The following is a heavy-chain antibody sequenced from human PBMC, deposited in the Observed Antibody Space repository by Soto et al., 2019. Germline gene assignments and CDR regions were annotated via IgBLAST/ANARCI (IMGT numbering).Heavy chain of an antibody. Sequence: QVQLVQSGAEVKKPGASVKVSCKASGYTFTSYGISWVRQAPGQGLEWMGWISAYNGNTNYAQKLQGRVTMTTDTSTSTAYMELRRLRSDDTAVYYCARAHLYYDFWSGYYPNWFDPWGQGTLVTVSS. CDR2: ISAYNGNT. CDR3: ARAHLYYDFWSGYYPNWFDP. J-gene: IGHJ5*02. CDR1: GYTFTSYG. D-gene: IGHD3-3*01. V-gene: IGHV1-18*01.